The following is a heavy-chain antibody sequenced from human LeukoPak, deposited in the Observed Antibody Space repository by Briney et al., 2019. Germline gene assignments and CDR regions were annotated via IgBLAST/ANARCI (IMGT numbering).Heavy chain of an antibody. V-gene: IGHV4-39*07. CDR2: IYYSGST. CDR3: AVGLYCSSTSCYRGYGYNWFDP. D-gene: IGHD2-2*02. Sequence: SETPSLTCTVSGGSISSSSYYWGWIRQPPGKGLEWIGSIYYSGSTYYNPSLKSRVTISVDTSKNQFSLKLSSVTAADTAVYYCAVGLYCSSTSCYRGYGYNWFDPWGQGTLVTVSS. J-gene: IGHJ5*02. CDR1: GGSISSSSYY.